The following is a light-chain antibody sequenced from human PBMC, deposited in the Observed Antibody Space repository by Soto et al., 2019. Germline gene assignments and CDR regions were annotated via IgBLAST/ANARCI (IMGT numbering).Light chain of an antibody. J-gene: IGKJ1*01. Sequence: EIVLTQSPGTLALSPGERAALSCRASESVSRSFLAWYQQKPGQAPRLLIYGASTRATDIPHRFSGSGSGTDFILTISSLEPEDFAVYYCQQYGSSPQTFGQGTKVEIK. CDR1: ESVSRSF. V-gene: IGKV3-20*01. CDR2: GAS. CDR3: QQYGSSPQT.